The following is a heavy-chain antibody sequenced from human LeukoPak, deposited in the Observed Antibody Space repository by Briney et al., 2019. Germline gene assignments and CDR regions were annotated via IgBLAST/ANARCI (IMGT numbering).Heavy chain of an antibody. D-gene: IGHD3-16*02. J-gene: IGHJ4*02. CDR2: IYSGGST. CDR3: AKDLGRRYSARVDY. CDR1: GFTVSSNY. V-gene: IGHV3-53*01. Sequence: GGSLRLSCAASGFTVSSNYMSWVRQAPGKGLEWVSVIYSGGSTYYADSVKGRFTISRDNSKNTLYLQMNSLRAEDTAVYYCAKDLGRRYSARVDYWGQGTLVTVSS.